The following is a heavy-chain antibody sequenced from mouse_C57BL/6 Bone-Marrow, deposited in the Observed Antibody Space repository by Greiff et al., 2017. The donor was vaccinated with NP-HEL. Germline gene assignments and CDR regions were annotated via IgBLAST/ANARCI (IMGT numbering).Heavy chain of an antibody. Sequence: VQLQQSGPGLVQPSQSLSITCTVSGFSLTSYGVHWVRQSPGKGLEWLGVIWSGGSTDYNAAFISRLSISKDNSKSQAFFKMNSLQADDTAIYYCARNNGYGGYYAMDYWGQGTSVTVSS. CDR2: IWSGGST. CDR3: ARNNGYGGYYAMDY. D-gene: IGHD1-2*01. CDR1: GFSLTSYG. J-gene: IGHJ4*01. V-gene: IGHV2-2*01.